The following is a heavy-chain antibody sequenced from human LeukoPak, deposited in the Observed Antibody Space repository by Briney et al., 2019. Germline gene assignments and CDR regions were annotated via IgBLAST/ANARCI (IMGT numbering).Heavy chain of an antibody. D-gene: IGHD6-13*01. J-gene: IGHJ6*02. CDR1: GFTFSSYA. CDR2: ISGSGGST. Sequence: GGSLRLSCAASGFTFSSYAMSWVRQAPGKGLEWVSAISGSGGSTYYADSVKGRFTISRDNSKNTLYLQMNSLRAEDTAVYYCAKAAAGTVPPAYYYYGMDVWGQGTTVTVSS. CDR3: AKAAAGTVPPAYYYYGMDV. V-gene: IGHV3-23*01.